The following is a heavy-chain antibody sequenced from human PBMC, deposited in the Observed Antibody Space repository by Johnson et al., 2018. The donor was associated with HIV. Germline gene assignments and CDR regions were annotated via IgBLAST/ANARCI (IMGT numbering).Heavy chain of an antibody. CDR3: AKTCNAGYSGGSGGFDI. D-gene: IGHD6-25*01. V-gene: IGHV3-23*04. J-gene: IGHJ3*02. Sequence: VQLVESGGGLVQAGGSLRLSCAASGFTFSRYWMSWVRQAPGKGLEWVSAISGSGGSTYYADSVKGRFIISRDNSKNTLYLQMNSLRAEDTAVYYCAKTCNAGYSGGSGGFDIWGQGTMVTVSS. CDR1: GFTFSRYW. CDR2: ISGSGGST.